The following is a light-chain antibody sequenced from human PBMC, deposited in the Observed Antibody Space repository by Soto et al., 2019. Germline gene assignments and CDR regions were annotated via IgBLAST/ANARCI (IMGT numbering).Light chain of an antibody. V-gene: IGKV3-11*01. Sequence: EIVLTQFPATLSLSPGDRATLSCRASQSVGIYLAWYQQKPGQAPRLLIYDASNRATGIPARFSGSGSGTDFTLPINSLQREEFAVYFCQHRSNSPPMWTFGQGTKVEIK. J-gene: IGKJ1*01. CDR2: DAS. CDR3: QHRSNSPPMWT. CDR1: QSVGIY.